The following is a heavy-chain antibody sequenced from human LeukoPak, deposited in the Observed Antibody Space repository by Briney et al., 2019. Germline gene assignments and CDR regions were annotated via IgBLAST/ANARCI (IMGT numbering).Heavy chain of an antibody. J-gene: IGHJ4*02. CDR2: IGYDESKK. CDR3: AKDQCSSTSCLGLFDY. V-gene: IGHV3-30*02. CDR1: GFTFNNFG. D-gene: IGHD2-2*01. Sequence: GGSLRLSCEASGFTFNNFGMHWVRQAPGKGLEWVAFIGYDESKKYCAESVKGRFTISRDDSKNTLYLQMNSLRAEDTAVYYCAKDQCSSTSCLGLFDYWGQGTLVTVSS.